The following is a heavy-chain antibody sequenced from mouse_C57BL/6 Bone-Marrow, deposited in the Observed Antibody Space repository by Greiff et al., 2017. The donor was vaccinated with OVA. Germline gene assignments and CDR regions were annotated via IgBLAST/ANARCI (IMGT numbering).Heavy chain of an antibody. D-gene: IGHD3-2*02. Sequence: EVKLMESEGGLVQPGSSMKLSCTASGFTFSDYYMAWVRQVPEKGLEWVANINYDGSSTYYLDSLKSRFIISRDNAKNILYLQMSSLKSEDTATYYCARLDSSGPFAYWGQGTLVTVSA. CDR2: INYDGSST. J-gene: IGHJ3*01. CDR3: ARLDSSGPFAY. CDR1: GFTFSDYY. V-gene: IGHV5-16*01.